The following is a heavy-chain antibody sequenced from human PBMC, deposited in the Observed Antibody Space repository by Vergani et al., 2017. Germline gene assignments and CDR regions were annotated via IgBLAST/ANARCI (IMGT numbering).Heavy chain of an antibody. Sequence: QLQLQESGPGLVKPSETLSLTCTVSGGSISSSSYYWGWIRQPPGKGLEWIGSIYYSGSTYYNPSLKSRVTISVDTSKNQFSLKLSSVTAADTAVYYCALQLWTNWFDPWGQGTLVTVSS. CDR3: ALQLWTNWFDP. CDR2: IYYSGST. V-gene: IGHV4-39*01. J-gene: IGHJ5*02. CDR1: GGSISSSSYY. D-gene: IGHD5-18*01.